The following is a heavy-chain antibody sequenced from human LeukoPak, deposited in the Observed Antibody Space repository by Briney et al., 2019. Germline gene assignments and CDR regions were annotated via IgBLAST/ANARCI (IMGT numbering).Heavy chain of an antibody. CDR1: GYTFTSYD. D-gene: IGHD2-15*01. Sequence: ASVKVSCKASGYTFTSYDINWVRQATGQGLEWMGWMNPNSGNTGYAQKFQGRVTMTRNTSISTAYMELSSLRSEDTAVYYCARELKDQKGYFQHWGQGTLVTVSS. V-gene: IGHV1-8*01. CDR3: ARELKDQKGYFQH. J-gene: IGHJ1*01. CDR2: MNPNSGNT.